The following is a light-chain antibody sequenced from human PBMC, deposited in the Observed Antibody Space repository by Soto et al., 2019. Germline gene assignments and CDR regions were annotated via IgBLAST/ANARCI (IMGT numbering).Light chain of an antibody. CDR3: KQYNSYPWT. J-gene: IGKJ1*01. CDR2: KAS. V-gene: IGKV1-5*03. CDR1: QSIGRW. Sequence: DIQMTQSPSTLSASVGERVTITCRASQSIGRWLAWYQQKPGKAPKLLIYKASSLESGVPSRFSGSGSGTEFSLTITSLQPDDFATYYCKQYNSYPWTFGQGTKV.